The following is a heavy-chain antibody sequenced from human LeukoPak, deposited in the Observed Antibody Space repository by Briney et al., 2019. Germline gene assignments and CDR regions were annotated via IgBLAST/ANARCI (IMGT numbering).Heavy chain of an antibody. CDR1: GGSISSSNYY. J-gene: IGHJ4*02. Sequence: SETLSLTCTVSGGSISSSNYYWGWIRQPPGKGLEWIGSIYYSGGTYYNPSLKSRVTISVDTSKNQFSLKLSSVTAADTAVYYCAGQDIVVVPAAIANWGQGTLVTVSS. D-gene: IGHD2-2*01. CDR3: AGQDIVVVPAAIAN. CDR2: IYYSGGT. V-gene: IGHV4-39*01.